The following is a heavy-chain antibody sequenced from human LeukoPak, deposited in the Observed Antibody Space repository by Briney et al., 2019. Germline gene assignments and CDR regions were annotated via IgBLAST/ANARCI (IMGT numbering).Heavy chain of an antibody. CDR2: IYTSGST. Sequence: SETLSLTCTVSGGSISSYYWSWIRQPAGKGLEWIGRIYTSGSTNYNPSLKSRVTMSVDTSKNQFSLKLSSVTAADTAVYYCARGGAYYDSSGYYYVYWFDPWGQGTLVTVSS. V-gene: IGHV4-4*07. CDR3: ARGGAYYDSSGYYYVYWFDP. CDR1: GGSISSYY. J-gene: IGHJ5*02. D-gene: IGHD3-22*01.